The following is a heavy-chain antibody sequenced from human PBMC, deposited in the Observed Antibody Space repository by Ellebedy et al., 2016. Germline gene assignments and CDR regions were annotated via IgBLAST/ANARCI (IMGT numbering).Heavy chain of an antibody. D-gene: IGHD5-18*01. CDR3: ATEGAATTMGDAFDI. V-gene: IGHV3-48*04. CDR1: GFNFNVYG. CDR2: MSSNTATT. J-gene: IGHJ3*02. Sequence: GGSLRLSCAASGFNFNVYGMNWVRQAPGKGLEWAAYMSSNTATTYYADSVKGRFTISRDNAKNSLYLQMNSLRAEDTAVYYCATEGAATTMGDAFDIWGQGTMVTVSS.